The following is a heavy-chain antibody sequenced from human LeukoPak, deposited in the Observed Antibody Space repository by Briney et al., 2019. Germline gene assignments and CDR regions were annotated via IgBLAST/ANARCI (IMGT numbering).Heavy chain of an antibody. CDR2: INPNSGGT. CDR1: AYTFTDYF. Sequence: ASVKLSFKASAYTFTDYFMHWVRQAPGQGLEWMGWINPNSGGTHYGQKFQGRVTMTRDTSISTAYMELSRLRSDDAAVYYCARDPGYSSPRGDYWGQGTLVTVSS. D-gene: IGHD5-18*01. CDR3: ARDPGYSSPRGDY. J-gene: IGHJ4*02. V-gene: IGHV1-2*02.